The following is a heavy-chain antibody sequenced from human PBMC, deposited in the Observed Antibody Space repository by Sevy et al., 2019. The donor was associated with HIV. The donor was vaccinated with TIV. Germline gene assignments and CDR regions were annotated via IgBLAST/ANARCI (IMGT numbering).Heavy chain of an antibody. V-gene: IGHV3-30*04. D-gene: IGHD1-1*01. Sequence: GGSLRLSCAASGFTFSDYSIHWVRQAPGKGLEWVAVISHDGSNKYYPESVKSRFTISRDNSKNTVYLQMNSLRAEDTAVYYCALELKRLLGGFDSWGQGTLVTVSS. J-gene: IGHJ5*01. CDR1: GFTFSDYS. CDR2: ISHDGSNK. CDR3: ALELKRLLGGFDS.